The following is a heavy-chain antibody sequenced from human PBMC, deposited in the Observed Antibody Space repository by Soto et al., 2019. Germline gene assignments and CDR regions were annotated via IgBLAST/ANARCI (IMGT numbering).Heavy chain of an antibody. V-gene: IGHV3-23*01. CDR2: VSASASNT. D-gene: IGHD2-2*01. CDR1: GFTFSDYA. Sequence: EVQLLQHGGGLVQPGGSLRLTCAASGFTFSDYAMSWVRQAPGKGLEWASTVSASASNTHYADSVKGRFTISRDNSKNPLFLQMDSLRAEDTALYYCANVPIWCGSSRCYTEGFDYWGQGTLVIVSS. CDR3: ANVPIWCGSSRCYTEGFDY. J-gene: IGHJ4*02.